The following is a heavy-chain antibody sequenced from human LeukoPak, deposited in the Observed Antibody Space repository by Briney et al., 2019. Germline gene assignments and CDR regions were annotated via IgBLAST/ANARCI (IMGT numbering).Heavy chain of an antibody. V-gene: IGHV2-70*11. Sequence: SGPTLGNPTQTLTLSCTFSGFSLSTSGMCVTWIRQPPGKALEWLARIDWDDAKYYSTSLKTRLTISKDTSINQVVLTMTSMDPVGTATYYCARMISVGNWNFDYWGQGTLVTVSS. J-gene: IGHJ4*02. CDR1: GFSLSTSGMC. D-gene: IGHD1-1*01. CDR3: ARMISVGNWNFDY. CDR2: IDWDDAK.